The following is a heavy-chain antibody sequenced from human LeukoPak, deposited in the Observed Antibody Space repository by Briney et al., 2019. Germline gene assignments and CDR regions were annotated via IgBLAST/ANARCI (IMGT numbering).Heavy chain of an antibody. Sequence: PSETLFLTCTVSGGSISSYYWSWIRQPPGKGLEWIGYIYYSGSTNYNPSLKSRVTISVDTSKNQFSLKLSSVTAADTAVYYCARGRIWFGDLNGWFDPWGQGTLVTVSS. CDR1: GGSISSYY. D-gene: IGHD3-10*01. CDR3: ARGRIWFGDLNGWFDP. CDR2: IYYSGST. V-gene: IGHV4-59*01. J-gene: IGHJ5*02.